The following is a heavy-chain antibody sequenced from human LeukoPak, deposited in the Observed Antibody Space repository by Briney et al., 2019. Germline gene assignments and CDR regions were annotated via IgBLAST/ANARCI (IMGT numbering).Heavy chain of an antibody. Sequence: PSETLSLTCTVSGGSISSSNYYWGWIRQPPGKGLEWIGSIYYSGSTYYNPSLKSRVTISVDTSKNQFSLKLSSVTAADTAVYYCAREANYFDYWGQGTLVTVSS. CDR1: GGSISSSNYY. CDR3: AREANYFDY. CDR2: IYYSGST. V-gene: IGHV4-39*02. J-gene: IGHJ4*02.